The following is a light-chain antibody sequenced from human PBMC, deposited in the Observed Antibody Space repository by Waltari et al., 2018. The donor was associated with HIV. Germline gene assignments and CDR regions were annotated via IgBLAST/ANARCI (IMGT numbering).Light chain of an antibody. V-gene: IGLV3-27*01. CDR1: RLATKS. CDR3: YSAGDHDVV. Sequence: SYELTQPSSVSVSPGQTARITCSGDRLATKSGRWCQQKPGQAPGVVIYEDSERPSGIPERFSGSSSGTTVTLTITGAQVEDDADYYCYSAGDHDVVFGGGTKLTVL. CDR2: EDS. J-gene: IGLJ2*01.